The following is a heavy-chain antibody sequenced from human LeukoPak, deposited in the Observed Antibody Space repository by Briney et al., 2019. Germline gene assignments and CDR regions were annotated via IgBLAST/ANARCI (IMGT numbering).Heavy chain of an antibody. J-gene: IGHJ4*02. Sequence: GGSLRLSCAASGFTVSSDYMSWVRQAPGKGLEWVSVIYSGGSTYYADSVKGRFTISRDNSKNTVYLQMNSLRAEDTAVYYCAKIWIERMVRGVTGMDVWGQGTLVTVSS. V-gene: IGHV3-53*01. CDR3: AKIWIERMVRGVTGMDV. CDR2: IYSGGST. CDR1: GFTVSSDY. D-gene: IGHD3-10*01.